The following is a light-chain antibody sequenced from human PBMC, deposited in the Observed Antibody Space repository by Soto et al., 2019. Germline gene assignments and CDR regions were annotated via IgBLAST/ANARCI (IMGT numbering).Light chain of an antibody. Sequence: EIVMTQSPATLSVSPGERATLSCRASQSVSSNLAWYQQKPGQAPRLLIYGASTRATGIPARFSGSGSGTEFTLTISSLQSEEVAVYYCQKYNNGPPWTFGQGTKVDIK. J-gene: IGKJ1*01. V-gene: IGKV3-15*01. CDR3: QKYNNGPPWT. CDR2: GAS. CDR1: QSVSSN.